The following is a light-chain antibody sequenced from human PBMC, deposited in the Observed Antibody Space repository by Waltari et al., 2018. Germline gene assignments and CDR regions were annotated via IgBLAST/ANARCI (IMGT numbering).Light chain of an antibody. CDR3: SSYISSSTLEL. V-gene: IGLV2-14*03. CDR2: DVS. J-gene: IGLJ2*01. CDR1: SSDVGGYHY. Sequence: QSALTPPASVSGSPGQSITISCPGPSSDVGGYHYVSLYQQHPGKAPTLMIYDVSNRPSGVSNRFSGSKSGNTASLTISGLQAEDEADYYCSSYISSSTLELFGGGTSLTVL.